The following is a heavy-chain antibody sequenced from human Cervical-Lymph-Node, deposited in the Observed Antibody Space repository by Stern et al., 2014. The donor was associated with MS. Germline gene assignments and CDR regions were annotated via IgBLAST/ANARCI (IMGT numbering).Heavy chain of an antibody. D-gene: IGHD6-13*01. CDR1: GGSISSSSYY. Sequence: QLQLQESGPGLVKPSETLSLTCTVSGGSISSSSYYWGWIRQPPGKGLEWIGSMYYSGSIYYNPSLKIRVTISVYTSKNQLSPKRSSVTAADTAVYYCANKQQLDAEFDYWGQGTLVTVSS. CDR3: ANKQQLDAEFDY. CDR2: MYYSGSI. V-gene: IGHV4-39*01. J-gene: IGHJ4*02.